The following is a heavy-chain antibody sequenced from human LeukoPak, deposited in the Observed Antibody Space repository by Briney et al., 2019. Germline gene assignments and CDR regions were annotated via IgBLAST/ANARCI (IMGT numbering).Heavy chain of an antibody. CDR1: GFIFRSHS. CDR3: AKAGDHSYFYMDA. V-gene: IGHV3-48*01. Sequence: GGSLRLSCAGAGFIFRSHSMNWVRQAPGKGLEWVSYISATSTIYYTDSVKGRFTVSRDNVKNSLYLQMNSLRAEDTAVYYCAKAGDHSYFYMDAWGNGTTVTVSS. CDR2: ISATSTI. J-gene: IGHJ6*03. D-gene: IGHD3-16*01.